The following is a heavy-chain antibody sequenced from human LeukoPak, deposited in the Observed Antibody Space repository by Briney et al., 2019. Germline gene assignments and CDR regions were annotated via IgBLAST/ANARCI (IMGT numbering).Heavy chain of an antibody. J-gene: IGHJ6*03. V-gene: IGHV1-18*01. Sequence: ASVKVSCKASGYTFTSYGVSWVRQAPGQGLEWMGWISGYNGNTKNAQKLQGRVTMTRDMSTSTVYMELSSLRAEDTAVYYCARDGGQENDDILTGFSYYYSMDVWGKGTTATVSS. CDR2: ISGYNGNT. D-gene: IGHD3-9*01. CDR1: GYTFTSYG. CDR3: ARDGGQENDDILTGFSYYYSMDV.